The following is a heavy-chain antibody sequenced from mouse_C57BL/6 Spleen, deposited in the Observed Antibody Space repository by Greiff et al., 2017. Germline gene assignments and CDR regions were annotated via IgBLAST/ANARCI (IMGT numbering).Heavy chain of an antibody. V-gene: IGHV5-16*01. CDR1: GFTFSDYY. Sequence: EVKLVESEGGLVQPGSSMKLSCTASGFTFSDYYMAWVRQVPEKGLEWVANINYDGSSTYYLDSLKSRFIISRDTAKNILYLQMSSLKSEDTATYYCARDGYDVGYFDVWGTGTTVTVSS. CDR2: INYDGSST. J-gene: IGHJ1*03. D-gene: IGHD2-2*01. CDR3: ARDGYDVGYFDV.